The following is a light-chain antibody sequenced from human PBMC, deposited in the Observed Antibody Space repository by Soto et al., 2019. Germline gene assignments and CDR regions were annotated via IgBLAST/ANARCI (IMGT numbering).Light chain of an antibody. CDR3: QQYDNDWT. J-gene: IGKJ1*01. Sequence: DIQMTQSPSTLSASVGARVTITCRASQSIRNFLAWYQQKPEKAPRLLIYDVSVLESGVPSRFSGSGSGTAVSLILSSLQPDDCATYYCQQYDNDWTFGQGTKVEI. CDR2: DVS. V-gene: IGKV1-5*01. CDR1: QSIRNF.